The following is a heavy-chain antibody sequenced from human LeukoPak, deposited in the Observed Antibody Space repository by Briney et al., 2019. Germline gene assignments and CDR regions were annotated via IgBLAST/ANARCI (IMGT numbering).Heavy chain of an antibody. D-gene: IGHD6-13*01. CDR2: INHSGST. J-gene: IGHJ4*02. CDR3: ASFEYSSSWLGDY. CDR1: GGSLSGYY. V-gene: IGHV4-34*01. Sequence: SETLSLTCAVYGGSLSGYYWSWIRQPPGKGLEWIGEINHSGSTNYNPSLKSRVTISVDTSKNQFSLKLSSVTAADTAVYYCASFEYSSSWLGDYWGQGTLVTVSS.